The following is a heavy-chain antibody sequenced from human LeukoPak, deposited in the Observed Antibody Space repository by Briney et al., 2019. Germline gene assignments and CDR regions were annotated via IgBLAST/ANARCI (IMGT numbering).Heavy chain of an antibody. CDR3: ARDKEGYSGYDYYFDY. CDR2: ISIDGNNK. CDR1: GFTFSDYV. Sequence: GGSLRLSCAASGFTFSDYVMHWVRQAPGKGLEWVAVISIDGNNKFYGDSVKGRFTISRDNSKNTLYLQMNSLRAEDTAVYYCARDKEGYSGYDYYFDYWGQGTLVTVSS. V-gene: IGHV3-30*03. D-gene: IGHD5-12*01. J-gene: IGHJ4*02.